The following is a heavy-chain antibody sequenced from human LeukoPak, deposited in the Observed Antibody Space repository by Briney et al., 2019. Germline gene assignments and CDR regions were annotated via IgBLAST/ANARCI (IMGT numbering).Heavy chain of an antibody. CDR3: AKDLGSHFDY. J-gene: IGHJ4*02. Sequence: GGSLRLSCAASGFTFSSYGMHWVRQAPGKGLEWVAVISYDGSNKYYADSVKGRFTISRDNSKNTLYLQMNSLSAEDTAVYYCAKDLGSHFDYWGQGTLVTVSS. D-gene: IGHD7-27*01. V-gene: IGHV3-30*18. CDR2: ISYDGSNK. CDR1: GFTFSSYG.